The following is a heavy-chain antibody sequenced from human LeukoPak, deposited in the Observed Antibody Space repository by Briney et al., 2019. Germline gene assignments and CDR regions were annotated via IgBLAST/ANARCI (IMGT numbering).Heavy chain of an antibody. CDR3: ARGPFEVPAFMDV. J-gene: IGHJ6*03. D-gene: IGHD2-2*01. CDR2: IYHSGST. Sequence: SSETLSLTCTVSRYSISSGYYWGWIRQPPGKGLEWIGNIYHSGSTYYNPSLKSRVTISVDTSKNQFSLKLSSVTAADTAVYYCARGPFEVPAFMDVWGKGTTVTISS. V-gene: IGHV4-38-2*02. CDR1: RYSISSGYY.